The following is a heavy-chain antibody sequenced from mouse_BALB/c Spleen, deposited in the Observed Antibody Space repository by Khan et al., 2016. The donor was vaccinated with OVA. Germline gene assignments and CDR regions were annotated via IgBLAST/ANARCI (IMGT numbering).Heavy chain of an antibody. CDR3: ARQPYYHYNIMDY. J-gene: IGHJ4*01. CDR1: GFSLTNYG. D-gene: IGHD2-10*01. Sequence: VQLQESGPGLLAPSQSLSITCTISGFSLTNYGVHWVRQPPGKGLEWLVVIWHAGSTTYNSVLKSRLTISKDNSKSQVFLKMNSLQTDDTAMYFCARQPYYHYNIMDYWGQGTSVTVSS. V-gene: IGHV2-6-1*01. CDR2: IWHAGST.